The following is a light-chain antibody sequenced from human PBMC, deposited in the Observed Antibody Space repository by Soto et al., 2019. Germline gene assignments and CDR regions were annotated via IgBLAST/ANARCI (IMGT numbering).Light chain of an antibody. J-gene: IGLJ3*02. V-gene: IGLV2-14*01. CDR2: DVS. Sequence: QSALTQPASVSGSPGQSITISCTGTSSDVGGYNYVSWYQQQPGKAPLLMIYDVSNRPSGVSNRFSCSNSGNTASLTISVLQAQDDADYYCSSYTSRSTWVFGGGTQLTVL. CDR3: SSYTSRSTWV. CDR1: SSDVGGYNY.